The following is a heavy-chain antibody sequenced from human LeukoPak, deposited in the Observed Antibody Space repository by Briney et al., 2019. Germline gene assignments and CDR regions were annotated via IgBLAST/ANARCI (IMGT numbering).Heavy chain of an antibody. Sequence: GGSLRLSCAASGFSFSNYALHWVRQAPGKGLEWMAFIPYDGSNKYYADSVKGRFTISRDNSKNTLYLQMNSLRAEDTAVYYCANRYCSGGSCYTFDYWGQGTLVTVSS. CDR2: IPYDGSNK. CDR1: GFSFSNYA. V-gene: IGHV3-30-3*01. CDR3: ANRYCSGGSCYTFDY. D-gene: IGHD2-15*01. J-gene: IGHJ4*02.